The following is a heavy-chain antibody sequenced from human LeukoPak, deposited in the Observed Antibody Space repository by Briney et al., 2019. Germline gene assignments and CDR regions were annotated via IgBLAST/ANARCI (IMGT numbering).Heavy chain of an antibody. D-gene: IGHD5-12*01. CDR3: TSEYNGYGDFDF. J-gene: IGHJ4*02. CDR1: GFTFSNAW. V-gene: IGHV3-15*01. Sequence: PGGSLRLSCAASGFTFSNAWMGWVRQAPGKGLEWVGRIKSKTHGGTADYAAPVKDRFTISRDDSKNTLYLQMNSLKTEDTAVYYCTSEYNGYGDFDFWGQGTLVTVSS. CDR2: IKSKTHGGTA.